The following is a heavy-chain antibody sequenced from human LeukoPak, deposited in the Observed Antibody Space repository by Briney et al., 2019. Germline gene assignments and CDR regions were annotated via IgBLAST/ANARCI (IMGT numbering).Heavy chain of an antibody. CDR2: IYPGDSDT. J-gene: IGHJ6*03. Sequence: GESLKISCKGSGYSFTSYWIGWVRQMPGKGLEWMGIIYPGDSDTRYSPSFQGQVTISADKSISTAYLQWSSLKASDTAMYYCARRSSYSSSWYYYYYYMDVWGKGTTVTVSS. D-gene: IGHD6-13*01. CDR3: ARRSSYSSSWYYYYYYMDV. CDR1: GYSFTSYW. V-gene: IGHV5-51*01.